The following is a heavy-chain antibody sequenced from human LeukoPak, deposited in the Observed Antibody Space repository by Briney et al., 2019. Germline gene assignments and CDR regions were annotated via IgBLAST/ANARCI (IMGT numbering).Heavy chain of an antibody. CDR3: AKASYSGYDPIDP. CDR1: GFTFSNYG. D-gene: IGHD5-12*01. V-gene: IGHV3-30*02. J-gene: IGHJ5*02. Sequence: GGSLRLSCAASGFTFSNYGMHWVRQAPGKGLEWVTFIHYDGSNKYYTDFVKGRFAISRDISKNTLYLQMNSLRAEDTAVYFCAKASYSGYDPIDPWGQGTLVTVSS. CDR2: IHYDGSNK.